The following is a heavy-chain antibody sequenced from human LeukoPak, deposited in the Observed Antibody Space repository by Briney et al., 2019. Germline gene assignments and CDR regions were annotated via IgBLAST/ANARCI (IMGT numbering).Heavy chain of an antibody. Sequence: PGRSLRLSCAASGFTFSSYAMHWVRQAPGKGLEWLAVISYDGSIKYYADSVKGRFTTSRDNSKNMLYLQMNSLSAEDTAVYYCARGPGYSSGWYVLSVDYWGQGTLVTVSS. CDR3: ARGPGYSSGWYVLSVDY. CDR1: GFTFSSYA. V-gene: IGHV3-30-3*01. J-gene: IGHJ4*02. D-gene: IGHD6-19*01. CDR2: ISYDGSIK.